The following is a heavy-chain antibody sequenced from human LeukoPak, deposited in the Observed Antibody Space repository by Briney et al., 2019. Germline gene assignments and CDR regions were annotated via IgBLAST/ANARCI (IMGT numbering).Heavy chain of an antibody. CDR1: GFTFSGSA. J-gene: IGHJ6*03. V-gene: IGHV3-73*01. D-gene: IGHD3-10*01. Sequence: GGSLRLSCAASGFTFSGSAMHWVRQASGKGLEWVGRIRSKANSYATAYAASVKGSVTISRDDSKNKAYMQMDSLKNEDTAVYYCTRSRALLWFGELNYYYYMDVWGKGTTVTVSS. CDR3: TRSRALLWFGELNYYYYMDV. CDR2: IRSKANSYAT.